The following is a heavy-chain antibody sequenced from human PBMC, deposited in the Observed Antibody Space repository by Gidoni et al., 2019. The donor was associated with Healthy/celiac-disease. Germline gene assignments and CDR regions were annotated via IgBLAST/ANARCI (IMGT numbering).Heavy chain of an antibody. CDR3: ASSPVSGSSREGAFDI. J-gene: IGHJ3*02. D-gene: IGHD1-26*01. Sequence: QVQLVQSGAEVKKPGASVKVSCQASGYTVTSHGITWVRQAPGQGLEWMGWISAYNGNTTYAQNLQGIGTMTTDTSTSTAYMELRSLRSDDTAVYYCASSPVSGSSREGAFDIWGQGTMVTVSS. CDR1: GYTVTSHG. V-gene: IGHV1-18*01. CDR2: ISAYNGNT.